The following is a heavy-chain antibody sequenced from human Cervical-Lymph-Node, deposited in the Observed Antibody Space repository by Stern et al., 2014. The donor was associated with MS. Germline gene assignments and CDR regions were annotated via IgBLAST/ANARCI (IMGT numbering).Heavy chain of an antibody. J-gene: IGHJ4*02. CDR2: VSYDGSNK. V-gene: IGHV3-30*18. CDR1: GFTFSSYA. D-gene: IGHD7-27*01. Sequence: VQLVESGGGVVQPGRSLRLSCAASGFTFSSYAMHWVRQAPGKGLEWVAVVSYDGSNKYYADSVTGRFTISRDNSKHTLSLQMNSLRAEDTAVYYVAKDRAAINWGRLDYWGQGTLVTVSS. CDR3: AKDRAAINWGRLDY.